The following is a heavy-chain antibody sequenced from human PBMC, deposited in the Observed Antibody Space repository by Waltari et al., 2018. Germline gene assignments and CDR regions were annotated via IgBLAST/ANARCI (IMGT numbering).Heavy chain of an antibody. J-gene: IGHJ5*02. Sequence: QVQLVQSGAEVKKPGASVKVSCKVSGYTLTELSMHWVRQAPGKGLEWMGGFDPEDVETIYAQKFQDRVTMTEDKATDTAYMELSSLRSEDTAVYYCATDRTVGAIDPWGQGTLVTVSS. D-gene: IGHD1-26*01. CDR3: ATDRTVGAIDP. CDR1: GYTLTELS. V-gene: IGHV1-24*01. CDR2: FDPEDVET.